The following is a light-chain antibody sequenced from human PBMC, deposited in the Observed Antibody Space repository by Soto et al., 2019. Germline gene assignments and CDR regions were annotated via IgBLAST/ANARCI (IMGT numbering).Light chain of an antibody. J-gene: IGKJ1*01. Sequence: DIQLIQSPAFLSASVVYRVTITCRASQDISIYLAWYQQKPGKAPKLLIYVASTLQSGVPSRFSGSGSGTEFTLTISSLQPEDFATYYCQQYNSYWTFGQGTKVDIK. CDR1: QDISIY. V-gene: IGKV1-9*01. CDR3: QQYNSYWT. CDR2: VAS.